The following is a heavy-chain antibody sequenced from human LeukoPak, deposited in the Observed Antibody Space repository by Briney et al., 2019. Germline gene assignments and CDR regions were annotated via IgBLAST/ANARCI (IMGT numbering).Heavy chain of an antibody. V-gene: IGHV3-7*01. CDR2: IKQDGSEK. CDR1: GFTFSSYW. D-gene: IGHD6-13*01. Sequence: GGSLRLSCAASGFTFSSYWMSWVRQAPGKGLEWVANIKQDGSEKYYVDSVKGRFTISRDNAKNSLYLQMNSLRAEDTAVYYCARDLGSSSWYSTYFDYWGQGTLVTVSS. J-gene: IGHJ4*02. CDR3: ARDLGSSSWYSTYFDY.